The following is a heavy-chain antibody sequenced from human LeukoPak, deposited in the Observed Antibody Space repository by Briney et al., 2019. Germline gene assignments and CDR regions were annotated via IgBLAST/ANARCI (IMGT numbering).Heavy chain of an antibody. Sequence: GRSLRLSCAASGFSFDTHGMHWVRQAPGKGLEWVAVIWYDGSKKYYADSVKGRFTISRDNSKKSLFLQMNSLRAEDTALYYCARDVFADSSGGSFDFWGQGTLVTVSS. V-gene: IGHV3-33*01. CDR2: IWYDGSKK. D-gene: IGHD3-16*01. J-gene: IGHJ4*02. CDR3: ARDVFADSSGGSFDF. CDR1: GFSFDTHG.